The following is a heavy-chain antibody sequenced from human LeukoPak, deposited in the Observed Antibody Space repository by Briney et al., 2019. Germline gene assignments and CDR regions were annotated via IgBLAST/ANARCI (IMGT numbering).Heavy chain of an antibody. CDR2: INAGNGNT. D-gene: IGHD3-3*01. CDR1: GYTFTSYA. Sequence: ASVKVSCKASGYTFTSYAMHWVRQAPGQRLEWMGWINAGNGNTKYPQKFQGRVTITRDTSASTAYMELSSLRSEDTAVYYCARAANYVTIFGVVTPGAFDIWGQGTMVTVSS. J-gene: IGHJ3*02. V-gene: IGHV1-3*01. CDR3: ARAANYVTIFGVVTPGAFDI.